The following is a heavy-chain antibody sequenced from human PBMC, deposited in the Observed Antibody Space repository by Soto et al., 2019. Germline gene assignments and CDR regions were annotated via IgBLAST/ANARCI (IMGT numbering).Heavy chain of an antibody. J-gene: IGHJ5*02. Sequence: GESLKISCKGSGYSFTSYWIGWVRQMPGKGLEWMGIIHPGDSDTRYSPSFQGQVTISADKSISTAYLQWSSLKASDTAMYYCARLGLHCSGGSCYSGTPYNWFDPWGQGTLVTVSS. CDR3: ARLGLHCSGGSCYSGTPYNWFDP. D-gene: IGHD2-15*01. CDR2: IHPGDSDT. V-gene: IGHV5-51*01. CDR1: GYSFTSYW.